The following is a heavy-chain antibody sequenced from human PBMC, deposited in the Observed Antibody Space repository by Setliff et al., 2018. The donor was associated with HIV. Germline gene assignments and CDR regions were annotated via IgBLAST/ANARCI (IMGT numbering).Heavy chain of an antibody. CDR1: GGSISSHY. V-gene: IGHV4-59*11. CDR2: IYYSGST. Sequence: PSETLSLTCTVSGGSISSHYWSWIRQPPGKGLEWIGSIYYSGSTNYNPSLKSRVTISVDTSKNQFSLKLGSVTAADTAVYYCARVLLGSFDPWGQGTLVTGS. CDR3: ARVLLGSFDP. J-gene: IGHJ5*02.